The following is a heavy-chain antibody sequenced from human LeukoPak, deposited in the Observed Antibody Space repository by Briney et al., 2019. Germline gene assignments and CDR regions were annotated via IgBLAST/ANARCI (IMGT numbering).Heavy chain of an antibody. CDR3: ATDADYGEGYYFDY. CDR1: GGTFSSYA. CDR2: IIPIFGTA. D-gene: IGHD4-17*01. J-gene: IGHJ4*02. Sequence: SVKVSCKASGGTFSSYAISWVRQTPGQGLEWMGRIIPIFGTANYAQKFQGRVTITADESTSTAYMELSSLRSEDTAVYYCATDADYGEGYYFDYWGQGTLVTVSS. V-gene: IGHV1-69*13.